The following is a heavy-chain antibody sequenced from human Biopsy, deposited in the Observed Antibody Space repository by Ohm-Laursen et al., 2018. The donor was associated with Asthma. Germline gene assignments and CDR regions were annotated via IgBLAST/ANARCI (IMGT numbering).Heavy chain of an antibody. CDR1: YCSITSGGYY. V-gene: IGHV4-31*01. Sequence: SQTLSLTCTVSYCSITSGGYYWTPIRQHPGRGLEWIGFIYYSGSTYYNPSLKSHVSISIDTSKNQFSLKLSSVTAADTAVYYCARAQDYYESRGYYRSFDYWGQGTLVTVPS. J-gene: IGHJ4*02. CDR3: ARAQDYYESRGYYRSFDY. D-gene: IGHD3-22*01. CDR2: IYYSGST.